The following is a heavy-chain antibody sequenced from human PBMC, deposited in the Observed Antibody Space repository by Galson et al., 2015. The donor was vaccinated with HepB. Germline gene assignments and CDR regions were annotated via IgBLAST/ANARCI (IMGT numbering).Heavy chain of an antibody. CDR2: VYASGST. J-gene: IGHJ6*02. CDR1: GASISNYY. CDR3: ARVRGGQWPRYSMDV. V-gene: IGHV4-4*07. D-gene: IGHD6-19*01. Sequence: SETLSLTCSVSGASISNYYWTWIRQPAEKGLEWIGRVYASGSTNSNPSLKSRLTMSVGTSKNQFSLGLSSVTAADTAIYYCARVRGGQWPRYSMDVWGQGTTVTVSS.